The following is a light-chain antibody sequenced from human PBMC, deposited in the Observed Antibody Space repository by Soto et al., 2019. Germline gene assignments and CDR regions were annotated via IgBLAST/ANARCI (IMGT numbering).Light chain of an antibody. CDR3: QQYASSPLLT. J-gene: IGKJ4*01. Sequence: IVMTQSPATLSVSPGERATLSCRASQSVSSNLAWYQQKPGQAPRLLIYGASSRAPGIPDRFSGSGSGTDFTLSISRLEPEDFAVYYCQQYASSPLLTFAGGTKVDIK. V-gene: IGKV3-20*01. CDR2: GAS. CDR1: QSVSSN.